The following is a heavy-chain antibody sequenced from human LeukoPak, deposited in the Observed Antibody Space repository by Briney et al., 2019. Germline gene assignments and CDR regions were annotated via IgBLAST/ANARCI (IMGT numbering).Heavy chain of an antibody. CDR2: IYHSGST. CDR1: GGSISSGDYY. V-gene: IGHV4-30-2*01. CDR3: ARDGSMAARPDVGYFDY. J-gene: IGHJ4*02. D-gene: IGHD6-6*01. Sequence: PSQTLSLTCTVSGGSISSGDYYWSWLRPPPGKGLEGIGYIYHSGSTYYNPSLKSRVTISVDRSKNQFSLKLSSVTAADTAVYYCARDGSMAARPDVGYFDYWGQGTLVTVSS.